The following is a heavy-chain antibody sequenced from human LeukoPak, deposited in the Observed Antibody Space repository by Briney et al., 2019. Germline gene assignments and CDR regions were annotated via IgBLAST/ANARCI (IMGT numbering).Heavy chain of an antibody. CDR3: ARKGGPLGPPFDN. Sequence: GGSLRLSCVASGFSFSTSDMHWVRQTPDKGLEWVAFIRYNGINKNYVDSVKGRFTVSRDNSKNTLYLEMNSLRAEDTAVYYCARKGGPLGPPFDNWGQGTLVTVSS. V-gene: IGHV3-30*02. CDR1: GFSFSTSD. J-gene: IGHJ4*02. D-gene: IGHD7-27*01. CDR2: IRYNGINK.